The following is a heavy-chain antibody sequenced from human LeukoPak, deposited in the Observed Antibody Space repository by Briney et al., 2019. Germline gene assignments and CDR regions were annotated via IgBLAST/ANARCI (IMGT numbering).Heavy chain of an antibody. CDR1: GDSISSNYW. J-gene: IGHJ4*02. D-gene: IGHD3-16*01. CDR2: ILQSGST. CDR3: ARESWSYASKFHY. Sequence: SETLSLTCAVSGDSISSNYWWSWVRRSPGKGLEWIGEILQSGSTNYNPSLRSRVTISIDKSKNQFSLNLSSVTAADTAVYYCARESWSYASKFHYWGQGTLVTVSS. V-gene: IGHV4-4*02.